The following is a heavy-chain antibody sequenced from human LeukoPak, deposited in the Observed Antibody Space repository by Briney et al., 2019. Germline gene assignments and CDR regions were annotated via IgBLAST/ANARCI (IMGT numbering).Heavy chain of an antibody. CDR3: ARRGYHDSSGYDY. CDR1: GFTFSSYA. CDR2: ISGRSADI. D-gene: IGHD3-22*01. V-gene: IGHV3-21*06. J-gene: IGHJ4*02. Sequence: GGSLRLSCAASGFTFSSYAMNWVRQAPGKGLEWVSSISGRSADIYYADSVKGRFTISRDNAKNSVFLQMNNLRVEDTAIYYCARRGYHDSSGYDYWGQGTPVTVSS.